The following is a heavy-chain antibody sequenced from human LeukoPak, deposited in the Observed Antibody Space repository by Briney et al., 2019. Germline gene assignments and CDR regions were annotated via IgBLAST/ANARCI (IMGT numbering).Heavy chain of an antibody. V-gene: IGHV4-30-4*01. CDR2: IYYSGST. CDR3: ARVEQWLGHYFDY. D-gene: IGHD6-19*01. J-gene: IGHJ4*02. CDR1: GGSISSGDYY. Sequence: SETLSLTCTISGGSISSGDYYWSWIRQPPGKGLEWIGYIYYSGSTYYNPSLKSRVTISVDTSKNQFSLKLSSVTAADTAVYYCARVEQWLGHYFDYWGQGTLVTVSS.